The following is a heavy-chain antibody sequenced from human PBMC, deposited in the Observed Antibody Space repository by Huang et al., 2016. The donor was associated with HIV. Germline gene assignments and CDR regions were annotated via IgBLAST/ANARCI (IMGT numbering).Heavy chain of an antibody. J-gene: IGHJ3*02. V-gene: IGHV4-30-4*08. D-gene: IGHD2-2*02. CDR3: ARDTDGGRTFDI. CDR2: IYYSGST. Sequence: QVQLQESGPGLVKPSQTLSLPCTVSGGSISSGGYYWRWIRQPPGKGLEWIGYIYYSGSTYYNPSLKSRVTISVDTSKNQFSLKLSSVTAADTAVYYCARDTDGGRTFDIWGQGTMVTVSS. CDR1: GGSISSGGYY.